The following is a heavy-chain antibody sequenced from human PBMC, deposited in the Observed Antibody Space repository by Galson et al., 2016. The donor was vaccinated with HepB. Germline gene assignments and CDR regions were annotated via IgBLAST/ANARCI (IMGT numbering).Heavy chain of an antibody. V-gene: IGHV1-18*01. CDR1: GYTFTSYG. D-gene: IGHD3-3*01. CDR3: ARGRGFLESLGV. CDR2: ISAYNGNT. J-gene: IGHJ4*02. Sequence: SVKVSCKASGYTFTSYGISWVRQAPGQGLEWMGWISAYNGNTNYAQKFQGRVTLTRNTSTNTAFMELRNLRSEDTAIYYCARGRGFLESLGVWGQGTLATVSS.